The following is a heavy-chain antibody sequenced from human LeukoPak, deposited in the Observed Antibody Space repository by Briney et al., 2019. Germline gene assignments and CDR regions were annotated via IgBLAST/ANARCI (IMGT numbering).Heavy chain of an antibody. CDR1: GGSISSYY. CDR3: ARQASSSSSFYYYYYMDV. CDR2: IYTSGST. Sequence: SETLSLTCTVSGGSISSYYWSWLRQPPGKGLEWVGYIYTSGSTNYNPSLKSRVAISVDTSKNQFSMKLSSVTAADTAVYYCARQASSSSSFYYYYYMDVWGKGTTVTVSS. D-gene: IGHD6-6*01. J-gene: IGHJ6*03. V-gene: IGHV4-4*09.